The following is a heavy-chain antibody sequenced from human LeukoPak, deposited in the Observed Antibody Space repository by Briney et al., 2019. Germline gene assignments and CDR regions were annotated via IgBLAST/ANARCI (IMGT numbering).Heavy chain of an antibody. J-gene: IGHJ6*03. CDR3: ARDGCGYCSGGSCYLCYYYYYMDV. D-gene: IGHD2-15*01. Sequence: SETLSLTCTVSGGSISSGSYYWSWIRQPARKGLEWIGRIYTSGSTNYNPSLKSRVTISVDTSKNQFSLKLSSVTAADTAVYYCARDGCGYCSGGSCYLCYYYYYMDVWGKGTTVTVSS. CDR2: IYTSGST. V-gene: IGHV4-61*02. CDR1: GGSISSGSYY.